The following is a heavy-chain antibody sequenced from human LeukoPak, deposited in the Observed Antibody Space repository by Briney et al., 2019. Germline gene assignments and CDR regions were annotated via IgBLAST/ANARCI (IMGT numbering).Heavy chain of an antibody. V-gene: IGHV3-21*01. CDR2: ISSSSSYI. Sequence: PGGSLRLSCAASGFTFSSYSMNWVRQAPGKGLEWVSSISSSSSYIYYADSVKGRFTISRDNAKNSLYLQMNSLRAEDTAVYYCARDKEVTFGGVIVRNYWGQGTLVTVSS. D-gene: IGHD3-16*02. J-gene: IGHJ4*02. CDR3: ARDKEVTFGGVIVRNY. CDR1: GFTFSSYS.